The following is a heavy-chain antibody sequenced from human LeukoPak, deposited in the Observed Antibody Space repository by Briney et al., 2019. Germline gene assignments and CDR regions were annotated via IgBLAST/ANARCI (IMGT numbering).Heavy chain of an antibody. CDR2: ISAYNGNT. D-gene: IGHD3-9*01. J-gene: IGHJ4*02. V-gene: IGHV1-18*01. Sequence: ASVKVSCKASGYTFTSYGISWVRQAPGQGLEWMGWISAYNGNTNYAQKLQGRVTMTTDTSTSTAYMELRSLRSDDTAVYYCARTSLPYYDILTGYYLPLENWGQGTLVTVSS. CDR3: ARTSLPYYDILTGYYLPLEN. CDR1: GYTFTSYG.